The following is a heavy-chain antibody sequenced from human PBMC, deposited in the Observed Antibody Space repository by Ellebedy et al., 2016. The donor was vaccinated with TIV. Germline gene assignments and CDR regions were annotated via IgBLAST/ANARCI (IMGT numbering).Heavy chain of an antibody. CDR3: GRVGYSGALRGAFDS. J-gene: IGHJ3*02. CDR2: MYPSGAT. Sequence: SETLSLTCAVSGYSISSGFSWGWIRQPPGKGLECLAIGTMYPSGATFYNPSLKSRVSISLDTSKNHFSLRLSSVTAADTAVYYCGRVGYSGALRGAFDSWGQGTMVTVSS. V-gene: IGHV4-38-2*01. CDR1: GYSISSGFS. D-gene: IGHD5-12*01.